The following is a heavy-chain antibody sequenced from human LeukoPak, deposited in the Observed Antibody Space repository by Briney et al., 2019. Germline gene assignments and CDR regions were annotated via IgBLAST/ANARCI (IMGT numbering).Heavy chain of an antibody. Sequence: SETLSLTCTVSGGSISSSSYYWGWIRQPPGKGLEWIGSIYYSGSTYYNPSLKSRVTISVDTSKNQFSLKLSSVTAADTAVYYCARREAAGYFDYWGQGTLVTVSS. J-gene: IGHJ4*02. CDR1: GGSISSSSYY. CDR2: IYYSGST. V-gene: IGHV4-39*01. D-gene: IGHD6-13*01. CDR3: ARREAAGYFDY.